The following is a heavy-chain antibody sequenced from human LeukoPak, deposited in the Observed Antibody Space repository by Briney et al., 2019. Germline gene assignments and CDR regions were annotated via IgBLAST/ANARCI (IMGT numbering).Heavy chain of an antibody. V-gene: IGHV3-23*01. CDR1: GFTFSTYS. J-gene: IGHJ6*03. CDR3: AKDGLWNGEKKANMDV. CDR2: ISGSGGST. D-gene: IGHD3-10*01. Sequence: GGTLTLSCAASGFTFSTYSKSWVRNAPGKGLEWVSAISGSGGSTYYSDSVKSRFTISRDNSKNTLYLQMNSLRAEDTAVYYCAKDGLWNGEKKANMDVWGKGTTVTVSS.